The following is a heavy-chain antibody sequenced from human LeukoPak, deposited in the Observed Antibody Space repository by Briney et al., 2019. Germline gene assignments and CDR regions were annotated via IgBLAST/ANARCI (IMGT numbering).Heavy chain of an antibody. CDR1: GYKFNAYW. D-gene: IGHD2-15*01. CDR2: IYLGDSDT. V-gene: IGHV5-51*01. Sequence: GESLKISCKGSGYKFNAYWIAWVRQMPGKGLEWMGIIYLGDSDTTYRPSFQGQVTISADKSISTAYLQWSSLKTSDTAMYYCARRSCSGGSCEDWFGPWGQGTLVTVSS. CDR3: ARRSCSGGSCEDWFGP. J-gene: IGHJ5*02.